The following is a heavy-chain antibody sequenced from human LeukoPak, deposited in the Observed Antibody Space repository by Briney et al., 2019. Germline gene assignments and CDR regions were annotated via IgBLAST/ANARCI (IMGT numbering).Heavy chain of an antibody. D-gene: IGHD3-22*01. V-gene: IGHV4-4*07. J-gene: IGHJ4*02. Sequence: PSETLSLTCTVYGASISSYYWSWIRQPAGRGLEWIGRIYTTGSTNYNPSLKGRVTMSVDTSKNQFSLKLTSVTAADTAVYYCARDGDSRDWGQGTLVTVSS. CDR1: GASISSYY. CDR2: IYTTGST. CDR3: ARDGDSRD.